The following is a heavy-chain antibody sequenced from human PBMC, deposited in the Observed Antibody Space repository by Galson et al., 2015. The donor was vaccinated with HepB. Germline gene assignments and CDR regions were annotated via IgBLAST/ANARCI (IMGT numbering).Heavy chain of an antibody. CDR1: GDSLCSNSAA. CDR2: SYNRSKWYN. D-gene: IGHD7-27*01. V-gene: IGHV6-1*01. J-gene: IGHJ4*02. Sequence: CAIHGDSLCSNSAAWNWIRQSPSTGLEWVGRSYNRSKWYNEYAVTVKSRITINPDTSKNPFSLQLNSVTPEETAVYYCARKSDWGANFDCWGQGTLDTVSS. CDR3: ARKSDWGANFDC.